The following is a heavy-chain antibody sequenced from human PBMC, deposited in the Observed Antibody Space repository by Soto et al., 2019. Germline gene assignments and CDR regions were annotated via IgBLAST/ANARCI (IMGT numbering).Heavy chain of an antibody. CDR1: GGTFSSYA. CDR3: ARSDYYDSSGSVKNWFDP. Sequence: GASVKVSCKASGGTFSSYAISWVRQAPGQGLEWMGGIIPIFGTANYAQKFQGRVTITADKSTSTAYMELSSLRSEDTAVYYCARSDYYDSSGSVKNWFDPWGQGTLVTVSS. J-gene: IGHJ5*02. CDR2: IIPIFGTA. V-gene: IGHV1-69*06. D-gene: IGHD3-22*01.